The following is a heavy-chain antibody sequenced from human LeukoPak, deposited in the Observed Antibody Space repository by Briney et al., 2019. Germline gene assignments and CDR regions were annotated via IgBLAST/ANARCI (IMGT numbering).Heavy chain of an antibody. CDR3: AKDRYSYAFEYFDS. J-gene: IGHJ4*02. V-gene: IGHV3-30*18. CDR2: ISNDGSKK. Sequence: PGGSLRLSCAASGFTFSSYGMHWVRQAPGKGLEWVAVISNDGSKKYSADSVKGRFTISRDNSKNTLYLQMNSLGAEDTAVYYCAKDRYSYAFEYFDSWGQGTLVTVSS. CDR1: GFTFSSYG. D-gene: IGHD5-18*01.